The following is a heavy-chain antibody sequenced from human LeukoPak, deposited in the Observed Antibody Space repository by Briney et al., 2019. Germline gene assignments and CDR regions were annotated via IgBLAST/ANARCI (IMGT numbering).Heavy chain of an antibody. CDR3: ARAYYDFWSGYYRDFDY. D-gene: IGHD3-3*01. Sequence: ASVKVSCKASGGTFSSYAISWVRQAPGQGLEWMGGIIPIFGTANYAQKLQGRVTMTTDTSTSTAYMELRSLRSDDTAVYYCARAYYDFWSGYYRDFDYWGQGTLVTVSS. V-gene: IGHV1-69*05. CDR1: GGTFSSYA. CDR2: IIPIFGTA. J-gene: IGHJ4*02.